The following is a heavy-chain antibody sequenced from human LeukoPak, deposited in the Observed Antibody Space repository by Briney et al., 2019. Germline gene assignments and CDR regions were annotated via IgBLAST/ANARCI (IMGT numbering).Heavy chain of an antibody. D-gene: IGHD3-22*01. V-gene: IGHV4-39*01. CDR3: ARGRKYYDSDGPNWFDP. CDR1: GGSIRSSYYY. J-gene: IGHJ5*02. CDR2: IYDSGST. Sequence: SETLSLTCTVSGGSIRSSYYYWGWIRQPPGKGLEWIGSIYDSGSTYYNPSLKSRVTISVDTSKNQFSLKLNSVTAADTAVYYCARGRKYYDSDGPNWFDPWGQGTLVTVSS.